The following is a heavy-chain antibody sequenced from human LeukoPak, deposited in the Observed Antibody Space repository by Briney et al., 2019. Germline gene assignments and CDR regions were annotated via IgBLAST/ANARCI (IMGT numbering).Heavy chain of an antibody. Sequence: GGSLRLSCAASGFAFSSYSMNWVRQAPGKGLEWVSYISSSSSTIYYADSVEGRFTISRDNAKNSLYLQMNSLRAEDTAVYYCARSFGGAPFDYWGQGTLVTVSS. V-gene: IGHV3-48*04. CDR2: ISSSSSTI. J-gene: IGHJ4*02. CDR3: ARSFGGAPFDY. D-gene: IGHD1-26*01. CDR1: GFAFSSYS.